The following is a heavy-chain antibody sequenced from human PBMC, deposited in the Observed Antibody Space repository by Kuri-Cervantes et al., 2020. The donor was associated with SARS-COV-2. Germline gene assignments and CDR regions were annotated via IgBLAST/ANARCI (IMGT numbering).Heavy chain of an antibody. CDR1: CGSFSGYY. CDR2: INHSGST. CDR3: ARGLRGWPALKYFQH. V-gene: IGHV4-34*01. J-gene: IGHJ1*01. Sequence: SETLSLTCAVHCGSFSGYYWSWSRQPPGKGLEWIGEINHSGSTNYNPSLKSRVTISVDTSKNQFSLKLSTVTAADTAVYYCARGLRGWPALKYFQHWGQGTLVTVSS. D-gene: IGHD2-15*01.